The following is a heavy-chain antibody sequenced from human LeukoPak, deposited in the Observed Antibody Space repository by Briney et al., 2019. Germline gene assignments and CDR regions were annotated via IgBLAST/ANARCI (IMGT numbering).Heavy chain of an antibody. CDR3: ARSRGATTTEFDY. D-gene: IGHD5-12*01. V-gene: IGHV1-2*02. CDR1: GYTFTGYY. J-gene: IGHJ4*02. CDR2: INPNSGGT. Sequence: ASVKVSCKASGYTFTGYYMHWVRQAPGQGLEWMGWINPNSGGTNYAQKFQGRVTMTRDTSISTAYMELSRLRSDDTAGYYCARSRGATTTEFDYWGQGTMVTVSS.